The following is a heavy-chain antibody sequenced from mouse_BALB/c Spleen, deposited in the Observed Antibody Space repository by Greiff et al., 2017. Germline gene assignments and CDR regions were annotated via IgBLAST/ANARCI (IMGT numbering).Heavy chain of an antibody. CDR2: ISSGGST. CDR1: GFTFSSYA. V-gene: IGHV5-6-5*01. D-gene: IGHD2-4*01. Sequence: EVQRVESGGDLVKPGGSLKLSCAASGFTFSSYAMSWVRQTPEKRLEWVASISSGGSTYYPDSVKGRFTISRDNARNILYLQMSSLRSEDTAMYYCARGSMITTWFAYWGQGTLVTVSA. J-gene: IGHJ3*01. CDR3: ARGSMITTWFAY.